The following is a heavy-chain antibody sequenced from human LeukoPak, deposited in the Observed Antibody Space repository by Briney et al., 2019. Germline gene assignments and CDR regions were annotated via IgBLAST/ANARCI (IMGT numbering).Heavy chain of an antibody. CDR2: INSDESSA. CDR1: GFTFSNYW. J-gene: IGHJ4*02. Sequence: GGSLRLSCAASGFTFSNYWMHWVRQAPGKGLVWVSRINSDESSASYVDSVKGRFTIPRDNAKNTLYLQMNSLSAEDTALYYCARGGAYSYGSFDYWGLGALVTVSS. CDR3: ARGGAYSYGSFDY. V-gene: IGHV3-74*01. D-gene: IGHD5-18*01.